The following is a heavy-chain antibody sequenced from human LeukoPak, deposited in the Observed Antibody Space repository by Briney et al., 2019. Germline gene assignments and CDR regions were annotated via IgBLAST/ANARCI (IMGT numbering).Heavy chain of an antibody. J-gene: IGHJ5*02. Sequence: ASVKVSCKASGYTFTGYYMHWVRQAPGQGLEWMGWINPNSGGTNYAQKFQGRVTMTRDTSISTAYMDLTRLRSDDTAVYYCARDRGMVRGVINWFDPWGQGTLVTVSS. CDR1: GYTFTGYY. V-gene: IGHV1-2*02. CDR2: INPNSGGT. D-gene: IGHD3-10*01. CDR3: ARDRGMVRGVINWFDP.